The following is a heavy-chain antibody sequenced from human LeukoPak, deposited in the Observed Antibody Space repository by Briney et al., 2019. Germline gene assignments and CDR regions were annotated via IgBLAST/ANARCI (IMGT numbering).Heavy chain of an antibody. V-gene: IGHV3-53*01. CDR1: GFTVSSNY. CDR2: IYSGGST. J-gene: IGHJ4*02. D-gene: IGHD1-26*01. Sequence: PGGSLRLSCAASGFTVSSNYMSWVRQAPGKGLEWVSVIYSGGSTYYADSVKGRFTISRDNSKNTLYLQMNSLRAEDTAVYCCASFGTVAPPWGDYWGQGTLVTVSS. CDR3: ASFGTVAPPWGDY.